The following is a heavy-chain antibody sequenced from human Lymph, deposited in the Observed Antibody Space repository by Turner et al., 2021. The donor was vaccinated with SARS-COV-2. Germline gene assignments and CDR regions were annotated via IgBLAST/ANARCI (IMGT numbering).Heavy chain of an antibody. J-gene: IGHJ4*02. CDR3: ARERYDSSGSESYYFDY. V-gene: IGHV3-21*01. D-gene: IGHD3-22*01. Sequence: EVQLVESGGGLVKPGGSLRHSCAASAFSFSRYSMNWVRQAPGKGLEWVSSISSSSSYIYYADSVKGRFTISRDSAKNSLYLQMNSLRAEDTAVYYCARERYDSSGSESYYFDYWGQGTLVTVSS. CDR1: AFSFSRYS. CDR2: ISSSSSYI.